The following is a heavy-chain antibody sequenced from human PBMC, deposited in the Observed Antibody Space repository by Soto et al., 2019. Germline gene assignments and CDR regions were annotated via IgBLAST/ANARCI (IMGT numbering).Heavy chain of an antibody. J-gene: IGHJ3*02. D-gene: IGHD2-15*01. Sequence: GGSLRLSCAASGFTFSSYAMSWVRQAPGKGLEWVSAISGSGGSTYYEDSVKGRFTISRDNSKNTLYLQMNSLRAEDTAVYYCAKDGYCSGGSCYADAFDIWGQGTMVTVS. CDR1: GFTFSSYA. CDR3: AKDGYCSGGSCYADAFDI. CDR2: ISGSGGST. V-gene: IGHV3-23*01.